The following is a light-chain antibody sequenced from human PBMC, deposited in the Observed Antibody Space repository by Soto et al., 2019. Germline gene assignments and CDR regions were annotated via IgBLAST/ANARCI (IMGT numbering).Light chain of an antibody. CDR3: QQTDSAPFA. J-gene: IGKJ4*01. CDR1: QSINNY. Sequence: DIQMTQSPSSLSASVGDRVTITCRASQSINNYLNWFQKKPGKAPKLLIYAASSLQSGLPSRFSGSGSGTDFTLTISSLQREDFATYYCQQTDSAPFAFGGGTKVEIK. CDR2: AAS. V-gene: IGKV1-39*01.